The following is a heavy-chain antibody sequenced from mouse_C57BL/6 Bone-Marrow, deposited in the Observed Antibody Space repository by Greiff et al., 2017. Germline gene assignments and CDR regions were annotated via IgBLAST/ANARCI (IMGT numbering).Heavy chain of an antibody. J-gene: IGHJ3*01. V-gene: IGHV1-54*01. CDR1: GYAFTNYL. Sequence: QVQLQQSGAELVRPGTSVKVSCKASGYAFTNYLIEWVKQRPGQGLEWIGVINPGSGGTNYNEKFKGKATLTADKSSSTAYMQLSSLTSEDSAVYFCGRGSFAYWGQGTLVTVSA. CDR2: INPGSGGT. CDR3: GRGSFAY.